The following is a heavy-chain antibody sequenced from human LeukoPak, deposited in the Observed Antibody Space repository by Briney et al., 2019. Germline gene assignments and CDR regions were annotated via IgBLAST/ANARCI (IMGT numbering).Heavy chain of an antibody. J-gene: IGHJ4*02. D-gene: IGHD6-13*01. CDR1: GFTFNKFA. V-gene: IGHV3-23*01. CDR2: IIENGGET. CDR3: AKDYEYNSNTWYFH. Sequence: GGSLRLSCAASGFTFNKFAMSWVRQAPGKGLEWVSGIIENGGETYYADSVRGRFTISRDNSKNTLYLQMNSLRAEDTAVYYCAKDYEYNSNTWYFHWGRGTLVSVSS.